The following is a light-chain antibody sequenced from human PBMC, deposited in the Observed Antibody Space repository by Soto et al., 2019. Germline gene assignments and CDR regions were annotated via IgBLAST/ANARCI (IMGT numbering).Light chain of an antibody. J-gene: IGLJ2*01. Sequence: QSALTQPASVSGSPGQSITISCTGTSSDVGGHNYVSWYQQHPGRAPQLIIYDVSNRPSGVSNRFSGSKSGNTVSLTISGLRAEDEADYYCSSYTSSSTDVVFGGGTKLTVL. V-gene: IGLV2-14*01. CDR1: SSDVGGHNY. CDR3: SSYTSSSTDVV. CDR2: DVS.